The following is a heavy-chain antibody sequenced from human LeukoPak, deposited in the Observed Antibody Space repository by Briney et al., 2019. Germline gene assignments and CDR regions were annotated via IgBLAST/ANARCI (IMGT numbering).Heavy chain of an antibody. D-gene: IGHD3-16*01. CDR1: GFTFSIYD. J-gene: IGHJ4*02. Sequence: QPGGSLRLSCAASGFTFSIYDMYWIRQAPGKGLEWVAFIRYDGSNKYYADSVKGRFTISRDNSKNTLYLQMNSLRAEDTAVYYCAKVGGRYAIEVRYWGQGTLVTVSS. CDR2: IRYDGSNK. CDR3: AKVGGRYAIEVRY. V-gene: IGHV3-30*02.